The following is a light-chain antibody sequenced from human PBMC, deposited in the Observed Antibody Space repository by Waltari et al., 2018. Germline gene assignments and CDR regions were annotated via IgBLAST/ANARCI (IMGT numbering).Light chain of an antibody. Sequence: EIVLTQSPGTLSLSPGARATLSCRASQTVNGYLAWYQQKAGQAPRLLIYGASSRAAGIPDRFSGSGSGTDFTLTISRLEPEDFAMYYCQHYVSLPETFGLGTRVEI. V-gene: IGKV3-20*01. CDR2: GAS. CDR1: QTVNGY. CDR3: QHYVSLPET. J-gene: IGKJ1*01.